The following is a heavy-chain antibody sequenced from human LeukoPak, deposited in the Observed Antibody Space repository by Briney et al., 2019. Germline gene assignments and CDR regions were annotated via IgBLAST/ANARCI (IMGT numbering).Heavy chain of an antibody. CDR3: ARVPDGGNDAFDI. Sequence: SETLSLTCAVYGGSFSGYYWSWIRQPPGKGLEWIGEINHSGSINYNPSLKSRVTISVDTSKNQFSLKLSSVTAADTAVYYSARVPDGGNDAFDIWGQGTMVTVSS. V-gene: IGHV4-34*01. CDR1: GGSFSGYY. J-gene: IGHJ3*02. CDR2: INHSGSI. D-gene: IGHD2-8*02.